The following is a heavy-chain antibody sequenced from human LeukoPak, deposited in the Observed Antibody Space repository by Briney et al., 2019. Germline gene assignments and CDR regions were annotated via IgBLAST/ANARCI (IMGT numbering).Heavy chain of an antibody. CDR3: ARLGRY. CDR1: GYSISSGYY. CDR2: IYHSGST. J-gene: IGHJ4*02. D-gene: IGHD1-26*01. V-gene: IGHV4-38-2*01. Sequence: SETLSLTCAVSGYSISSGYYWGWIRQPPGKGLEWIGSIYHSGSTYYNPSLKSRVTISVDTSKNQFPLKLSSVTAADTAVYYCARLGRYWGQGTLVTVSS.